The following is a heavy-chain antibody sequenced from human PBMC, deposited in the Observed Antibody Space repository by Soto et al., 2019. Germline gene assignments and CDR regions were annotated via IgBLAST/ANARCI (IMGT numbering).Heavy chain of an antibody. CDR1: GGTFSSYT. CDR2: IFPILGIA. Sequence: QVQLVQSGAEVQKPGSSVKVSCKASGGTFSSYTISWVRQAPGQGLEWIGRIFPILGIANYAQKFQGRVTTIVVESSRRGYVHLSSMRSKERAVYACASEGLMVDTLGWLDAWGAGTLVTV. V-gene: IGHV1-69*02. J-gene: IGHJ5*02. CDR3: ASEGLMVDTLGWLDA. D-gene: IGHD5-18*01.